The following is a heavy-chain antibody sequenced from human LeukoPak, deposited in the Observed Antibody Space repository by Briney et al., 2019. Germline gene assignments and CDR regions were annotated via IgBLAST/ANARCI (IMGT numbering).Heavy chain of an antibody. CDR2: ISGSTGYI. CDR1: GFTFSHYN. D-gene: IGHD6-13*01. Sequence: PGGSLRLSCAASGFTFSHYNMNWVRQAPGKGLEWVSSISGSTGYIYYADSAKGRFTISRDNAKNSLFLQMNSLRAEDTAVYYCARVMVNGEQLVIVYFDYWGQGTLVTVSS. CDR3: ARVMVNGEQLVIVYFDY. V-gene: IGHV3-21*01. J-gene: IGHJ4*02.